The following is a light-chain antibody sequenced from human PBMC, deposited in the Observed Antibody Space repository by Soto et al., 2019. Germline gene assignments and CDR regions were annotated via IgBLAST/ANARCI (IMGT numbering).Light chain of an antibody. CDR3: QQRSSWPYT. CDR2: DAS. J-gene: IGKJ2*01. Sequence: EIVLTQSPVTLSLSPGERVTLSCRASQSVDTYLAWYQQKRGQAPRLLIYDASNRATGIPARFSGSGSGTDFTLTISSLEPEDFAIYYCQQRSSWPYTFGQGTKLEIK. CDR1: QSVDTY. V-gene: IGKV3-11*01.